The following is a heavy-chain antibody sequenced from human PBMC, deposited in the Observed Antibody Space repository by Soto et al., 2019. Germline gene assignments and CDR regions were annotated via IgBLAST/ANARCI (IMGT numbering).Heavy chain of an antibody. Sequence: ASVKVSCKASGYMFTKSAMHWVRQAPGQRLEWVGWISGDSGNTKYSPKLQDRVTITRDTSASTAYMELSSLRSEDTALYYCARDGVAAGNINFDYWGQGTLVTVSS. D-gene: IGHD6-19*01. V-gene: IGHV1-3*01. CDR2: ISGDSGNT. J-gene: IGHJ4*01. CDR1: GYMFTKSA. CDR3: ARDGVAAGNINFDY.